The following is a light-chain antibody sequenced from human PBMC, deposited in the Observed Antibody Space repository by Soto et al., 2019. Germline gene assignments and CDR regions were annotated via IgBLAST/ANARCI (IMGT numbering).Light chain of an antibody. Sequence: SYELTQPPSVSVAPGKTAKITCGGNNIGSKSVHWYQQKPGQAPVLVIYYDSDRPSGIPERFSGSNSENTATLTISRVEAGDEADYYCQVWDSRSDHRVFGTGTKVTVL. CDR3: QVWDSRSDHRV. V-gene: IGLV3-21*04. CDR2: YDS. J-gene: IGLJ1*01. CDR1: NIGSKS.